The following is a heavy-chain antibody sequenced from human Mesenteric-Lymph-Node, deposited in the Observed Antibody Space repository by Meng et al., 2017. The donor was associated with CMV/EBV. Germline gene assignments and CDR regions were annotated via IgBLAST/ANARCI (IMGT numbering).Heavy chain of an antibody. J-gene: IGHJ4*02. CDR1: GFTFTSYA. Sequence: ESLKTPCSASGFTFTSYAMSWVRQAPGKGLGWVSAISGSGGSTYYADSVKGRFTISRENSKNTLYLQMNSLRAEDTAVYYCAKDFYGDPFYFDCWGQGTLVTVSS. V-gene: IGHV3-23*01. CDR2: ISGSGGST. D-gene: IGHD4-17*01. CDR3: AKDFYGDPFYFDC.